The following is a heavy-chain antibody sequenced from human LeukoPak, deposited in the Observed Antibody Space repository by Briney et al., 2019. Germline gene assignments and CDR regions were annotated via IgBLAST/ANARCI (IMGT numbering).Heavy chain of an antibody. CDR1: GYTFTSYG. CDR2: ISAYNGNT. D-gene: IGHD5-18*01. Sequence: PGASVKVSCKASGYTFTSYGISWVRQAPGQGLEWMGWISAYNGNTNYAQKLQGRVTMTTDTSTSTAYMELRSLRSDDTAVYYCASPSYGYDYYYGMDVWGQGTTVTVSS. V-gene: IGHV1-18*01. J-gene: IGHJ6*02. CDR3: ASPSYGYDYYYGMDV.